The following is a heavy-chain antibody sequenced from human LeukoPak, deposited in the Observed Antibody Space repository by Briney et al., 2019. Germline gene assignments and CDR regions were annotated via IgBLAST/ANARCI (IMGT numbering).Heavy chain of an antibody. J-gene: IGHJ4*02. D-gene: IGHD6-13*01. CDR1: GFTFGDYA. V-gene: IGHV3-49*03. CDR3: TRGGYSSSWSFFDY. CDR2: IRSKAYGGTT. Sequence: GGSLRLSCTASGFTFGDYAMSWFRQAPGKGLEWVGFIRSKAYGGTTEYAASVKGRFTISRDDSKSIAYLQMNSLKTEDTAVYYCTRGGYSSSWSFFDYWGQETLVTVSS.